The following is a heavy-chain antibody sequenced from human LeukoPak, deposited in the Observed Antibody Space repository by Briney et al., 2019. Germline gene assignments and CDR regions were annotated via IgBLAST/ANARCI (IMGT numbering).Heavy chain of an antibody. CDR1: GFTFSSYS. CDR3: ARSRGPRAFDI. J-gene: IGHJ3*02. Sequence: GGSLRLSCAASGFTFSSYSMNWVRQAPGKGLEWVSSISSSSRYIYYADSVKGRLTVSRENAKNSLYLQMNSLRAGDTAVYYCARSRGPRAFDIWGQGTMVTVSS. V-gene: IGHV3-21*01. CDR2: ISSSSRYI. D-gene: IGHD3-10*01.